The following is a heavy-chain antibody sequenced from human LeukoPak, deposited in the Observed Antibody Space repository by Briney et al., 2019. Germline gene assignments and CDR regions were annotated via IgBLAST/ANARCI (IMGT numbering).Heavy chain of an antibody. CDR2: IKSKTDGGAT. D-gene: IGHD3-22*01. CDR1: GFTFSNAW. Sequence: GGSLRLSCAASGFTFSNAWMSWVRQAPGKGLEWVGRIKSKTDGGATHYAAPVKGRFTISRDNSKNTLYLQMNSLKTEDTAVYYCTTEAYYYDSGAIKYFDYWGQGTLVTVSS. V-gene: IGHV3-15*01. J-gene: IGHJ4*02. CDR3: TTEAYYYDSGAIKYFDY.